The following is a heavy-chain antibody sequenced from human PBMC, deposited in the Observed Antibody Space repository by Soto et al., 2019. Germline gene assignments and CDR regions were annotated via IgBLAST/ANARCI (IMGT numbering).Heavy chain of an antibody. CDR2: IIPILGIA. CDR1: GGTFSSYT. CDR3: ASWTTAMAHYYYYYYMDV. Sequence: ASVKVSCKASGGTFSSYTISWVRQAPGQGLEWMGRIIPILGIANYAQKFQGRVTITADNSTGTAYMELSSLRSDDTAVYYCASWTTAMAHYYYYYYMDVWGKGTTVTVSS. J-gene: IGHJ6*03. D-gene: IGHD5-18*01. V-gene: IGHV1-69*02.